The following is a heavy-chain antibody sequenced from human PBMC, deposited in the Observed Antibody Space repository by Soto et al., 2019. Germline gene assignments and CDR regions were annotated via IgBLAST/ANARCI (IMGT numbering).Heavy chain of an antibody. CDR1: GYTFITYY. CDR3: ARYPGYSNYVTLY. D-gene: IGHD4-4*01. Sequence: QVQLVQSGAEVKKPGASVKVSCKASGYTFITYYMHWVRQAPGQGLEWMGAINPSGGSTRYAQKFQGRVTMTRDTSTTTVYMELSSLRSEDTAVYYFARYPGYSNYVTLYWGQGTLVTVSS. V-gene: IGHV1-46*01. CDR2: INPSGGST. J-gene: IGHJ4*02.